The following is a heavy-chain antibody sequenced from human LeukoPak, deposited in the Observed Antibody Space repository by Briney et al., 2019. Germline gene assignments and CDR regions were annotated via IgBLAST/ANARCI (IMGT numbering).Heavy chain of an antibody. Sequence: SETLSLTCTVSGGSISSGSYYWSWLRQPAGKGLEWIGRIYTSGSTNYNPSLKSRVTMSVDTSKNQFSLKLSSVTAADTAVYYCARGLTWLVDYWGQGTLVTVSS. CDR2: IYTSGST. J-gene: IGHJ4*02. CDR3: ARGLTWLVDY. D-gene: IGHD6-19*01. V-gene: IGHV4-61*02. CDR1: GGSISSGSYY.